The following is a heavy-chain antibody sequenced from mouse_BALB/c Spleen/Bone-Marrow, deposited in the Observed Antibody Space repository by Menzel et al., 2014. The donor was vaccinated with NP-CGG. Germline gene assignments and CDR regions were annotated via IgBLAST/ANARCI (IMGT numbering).Heavy chain of an antibody. J-gene: IGHJ4*01. V-gene: IGHV5-15*02. D-gene: IGHD2-1*01. CDR1: GFTFSDYG. CDR2: ISNLAYSI. Sequence: VQLKESGGGLVQPGGSRKLSCAASGFTFSDYGMAWVRQAPGKGPEWGAFISNLAYSIYYADTVTGRFTISRENAKSTLSLEMSSLRSEDTAIYYCTRNYGNQGAMDYWGQGTSVTVSS. CDR3: TRNYGNQGAMDY.